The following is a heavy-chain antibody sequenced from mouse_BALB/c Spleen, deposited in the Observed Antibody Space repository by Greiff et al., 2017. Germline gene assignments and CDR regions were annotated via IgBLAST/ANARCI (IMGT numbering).Heavy chain of an antibody. V-gene: IGHV2-9-2*01. Sequence: VKVVESGPGLVAPSQSLSITCTVSGFSLTSYDISWIRQPPGKGLEWLGVIWTGGGTNYNSAFMSRLSISKDNSKSQVFLKMNSLQTDDTAIYYCVTANWGLAYWGQGTLVTVSA. CDR1: GFSLTSYD. CDR2: IWTGGGT. J-gene: IGHJ3*01. CDR3: VTANWGLAY. D-gene: IGHD4-1*01.